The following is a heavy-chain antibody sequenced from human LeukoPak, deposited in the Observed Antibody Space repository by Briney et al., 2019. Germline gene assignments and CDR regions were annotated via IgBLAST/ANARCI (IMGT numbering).Heavy chain of an antibody. CDR1: GFAFSTYA. V-gene: IGHV3-48*01. CDR2: ISNSGNTI. D-gene: IGHD4-17*01. Sequence: GGSLRVSCAASGFAFSTYAMNWVRQAPGKGLEWVSYISNSGNTIYYADSVKGRFTISRDNPKNTLYLQMNSLRAEDTAVYYCARDAYAVADYWGQGTLVTVSS. CDR3: ARDAYAVADY. J-gene: IGHJ4*02.